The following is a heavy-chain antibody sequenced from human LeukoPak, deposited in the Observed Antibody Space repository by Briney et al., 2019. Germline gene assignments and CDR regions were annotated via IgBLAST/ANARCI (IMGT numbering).Heavy chain of an antibody. Sequence: PGGSLRLSCAASGFTVSSNYMSWVRQAPNKRLEWLSVTYSGGNTYYADSVKGRFTISRDNSMNTLYLQMNNLRVEDTAVYYCACLWGSTTSGTFDYWGQGTLVTVSS. CDR1: GFTVSSNY. D-gene: IGHD1-26*01. J-gene: IGHJ4*02. CDR2: TYSGGNT. V-gene: IGHV3-53*01. CDR3: ACLWGSTTSGTFDY.